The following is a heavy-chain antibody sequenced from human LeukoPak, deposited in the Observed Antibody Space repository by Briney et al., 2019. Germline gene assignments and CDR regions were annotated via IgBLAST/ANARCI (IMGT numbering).Heavy chain of an antibody. V-gene: IGHV4-59*06. J-gene: IGHJ5*02. D-gene: IGHD2-21*01. CDR2: IYYSGST. CDR1: GGSISSYY. Sequence: PSETLSLTCTVSGGSISSYYWSWIRQPPGKGLEWIGYIYYSGSTYYNPSLKSRVTISVDTSKNQFSLKLSSVTAADTAVYYCARVSPGAIGWFDPWGQGTLVTVSS. CDR3: ARVSPGAIGWFDP.